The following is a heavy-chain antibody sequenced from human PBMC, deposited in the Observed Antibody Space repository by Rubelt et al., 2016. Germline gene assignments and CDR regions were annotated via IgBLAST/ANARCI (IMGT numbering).Heavy chain of an antibody. Sequence: QVQLQESGPGLVKPSETLSLTCNVSGGSISSYYWSWIRQPPGKGLEWIGYVYYSGGTNYNPSLESRVTISVDTSKNQFSLMLSSVTAADTAVYYCARETGNDAFDIWGQGTMVTVSS. D-gene: IGHD7-27*01. V-gene: IGHV4-59*01. CDR1: GGSISSYY. CDR2: VYYSGGT. CDR3: ARETGNDAFDI. J-gene: IGHJ3*02.